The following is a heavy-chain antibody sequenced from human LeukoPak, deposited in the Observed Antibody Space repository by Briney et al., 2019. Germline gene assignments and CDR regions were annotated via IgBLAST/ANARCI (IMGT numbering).Heavy chain of an antibody. J-gene: IGHJ5*02. D-gene: IGHD3-10*01. CDR1: GYTFTSYD. Sequence: ASVKVSCKASGYTFTSYDINWVRQAPGQGLEWMGWMDPNSGNTGYAQKFQGGVTMTRNTSINTTCMELSSLRSEDTAVYYCARGYHRYYHGSGRWYNWFDPWGQGTLVTVSS. CDR2: MDPNSGNT. CDR3: ARGYHRYYHGSGRWYNWFDP. V-gene: IGHV1-8*01.